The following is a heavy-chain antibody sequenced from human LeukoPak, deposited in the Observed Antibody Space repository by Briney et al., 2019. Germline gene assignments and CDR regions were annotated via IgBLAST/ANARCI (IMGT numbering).Heavy chain of an antibody. J-gene: IGHJ4*02. CDR1: GFTFSSYW. CDR2: IKQDGSEK. Sequence: GGSLRLSCAVSGFTFSSYWMSWVRQAPGKGLKWVANIKQDGSEKYYVDSVKGRFTISRDNSKNTLYLQMNSLRAEDTAVYYCARRAGAYSHPYDYWGQGTLVTVSS. CDR3: ARRAGAYSHPYDY. D-gene: IGHD4/OR15-4a*01. V-gene: IGHV3-7*03.